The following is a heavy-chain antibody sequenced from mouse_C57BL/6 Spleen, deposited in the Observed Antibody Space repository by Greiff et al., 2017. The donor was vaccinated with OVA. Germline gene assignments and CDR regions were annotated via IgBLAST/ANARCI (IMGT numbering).Heavy chain of an antibody. CDR3: ARSGGYDFFDY. Sequence: VQLQQPGAELVRPGTSVKLSCKASGYTFTSYWMHWVKQRPGQGLEWIGVIYPSDSYTNYNQKFKGKATLTVDTSSSTAYMQLSSLTSEDAAVYYWARSGGYDFFDYWRQGTTLTVSS. D-gene: IGHD2-2*01. V-gene: IGHV1-59*01. CDR1: GYTFTSYW. J-gene: IGHJ2*01. CDR2: IYPSDSYT.